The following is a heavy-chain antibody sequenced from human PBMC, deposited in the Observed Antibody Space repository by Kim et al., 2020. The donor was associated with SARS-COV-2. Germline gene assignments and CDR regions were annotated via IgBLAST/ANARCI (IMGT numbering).Heavy chain of an antibody. Sequence: SETLSLTCTVSGGSISSYYWSWIRQPPGKGLEWIGYIYYSGSTNYNPSLKSRVTISVDTSKNQFSLKLSSVTAADTAVYYCARGGGATRAFDYWGQGTLVTVSS. CDR1: GGSISSYY. CDR3: ARGGGATRAFDY. J-gene: IGHJ4*02. D-gene: IGHD1-26*01. CDR2: IYYSGST. V-gene: IGHV4-59*13.